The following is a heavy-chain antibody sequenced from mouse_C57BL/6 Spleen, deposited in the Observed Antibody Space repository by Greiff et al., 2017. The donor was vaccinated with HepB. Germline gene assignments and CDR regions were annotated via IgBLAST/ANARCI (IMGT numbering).Heavy chain of an antibody. Sequence: EVKVVESGAELVKPGASVKLSCTASGFNIKDYYMHWVKQRTEQGLEWIGRIDPEDGETKYAPKFQGKATITADTSSNTAYLQRSSLTSEDTAVYYCARREGRYYLDYWGQGTTLTVSS. J-gene: IGHJ2*01. D-gene: IGHD1-1*01. V-gene: IGHV14-2*01. CDR2: IDPEDGET. CDR3: ARREGRYYLDY. CDR1: GFNIKDYY.